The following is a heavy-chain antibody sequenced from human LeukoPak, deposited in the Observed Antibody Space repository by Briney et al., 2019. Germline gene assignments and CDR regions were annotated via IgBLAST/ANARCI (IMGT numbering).Heavy chain of an antibody. CDR3: PRDKALKGVAARYAFDI. J-gene: IGHJ3*02. CDR2: IIPIFGTA. Sequence: SVKVSCKASGGTFSSYAISWVRQAPGQGLEWMGGIIPIFGTANYAQKFQGRVTITADKSTSTAYMELSSLRSEDTAVYYCPRDKALKGVAARYAFDIWAQGTMVTVSS. D-gene: IGHD2-15*01. V-gene: IGHV1-69*06. CDR1: GGTFSSYA.